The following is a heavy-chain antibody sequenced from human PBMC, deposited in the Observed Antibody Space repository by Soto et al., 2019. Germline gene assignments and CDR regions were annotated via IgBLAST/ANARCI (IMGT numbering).Heavy chain of an antibody. D-gene: IGHD3-22*01. CDR3: AKLVDSSSAF. Sequence: XESLRLSCATSGFTFSTYTMSWGRQAPGKGLEWVSAISANGANRFYGDSVKGRFTISRDNSKSTLYLQMSSLRVEDTAVYFCAKLVDSSSAFWGQGTLVTVSS. J-gene: IGHJ4*02. V-gene: IGHV3-23*01. CDR1: GFTFSTYT. CDR2: ISANGANR.